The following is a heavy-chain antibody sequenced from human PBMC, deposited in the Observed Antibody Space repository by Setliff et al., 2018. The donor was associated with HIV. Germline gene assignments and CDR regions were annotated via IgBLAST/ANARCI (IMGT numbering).Heavy chain of an antibody. CDR1: GYNFENYA. CDR2: INANSGSP. D-gene: IGHD3-10*01. V-gene: IGHV7-4-1*02. Sequence: GASVKVSCKTSGYNFENYAINWVRQAPGQGLEWMGWINANSGSPTYAQAFTGRFVFSLDTSVSTAYLQISSLKAEDTAVYYCARARREEGSDYWGQGTLVTVSS. J-gene: IGHJ4*02. CDR3: ARARREEGSDY.